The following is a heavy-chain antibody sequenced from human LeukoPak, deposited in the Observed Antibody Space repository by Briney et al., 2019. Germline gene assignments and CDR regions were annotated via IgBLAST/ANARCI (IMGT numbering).Heavy chain of an antibody. CDR2: ISSSSSYI. V-gene: IGHV3-21*01. D-gene: IGHD1-26*01. J-gene: IGHJ4*02. Sequence: GGSLRLSCAASGFTFSAFWMHWVRQAPGERLEWVSSISSSSSYIYYADSVKGRFTISRDDAKNSLFLQMNSLRAEDTAVYYCVRDLGGRSGHWGQGTLVTVSS. CDR3: VRDLGGRSGH. CDR1: GFTFSAFW.